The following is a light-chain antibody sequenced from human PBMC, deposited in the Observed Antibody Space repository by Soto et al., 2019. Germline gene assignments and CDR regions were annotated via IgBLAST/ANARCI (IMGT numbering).Light chain of an antibody. CDR3: QQYNNWPWT. CDR1: QSVSSN. CDR2: GAS. Sequence: EIVMTQSPATVSVSPGERATLSCRTSQSVSSNLAWYQQNPGQAPRLLFYGASTRATGIPARFSGSGSGTDFTLTIHSLQSEDFAVYYCQQYNNWPWTFGQGTKVDIK. V-gene: IGKV3-15*01. J-gene: IGKJ1*01.